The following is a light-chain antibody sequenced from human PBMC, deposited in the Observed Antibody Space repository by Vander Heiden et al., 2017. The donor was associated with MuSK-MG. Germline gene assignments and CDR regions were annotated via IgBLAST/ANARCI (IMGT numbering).Light chain of an antibody. CDR2: DAS. CDR1: QSISSW. CDR3: QQDNSYPLT. J-gene: IGKJ4*01. Sequence: DIQMTQSPSTLSASVGDRVTITCRASQSISSWLAWYQQKPVKAPKLLIYDASSLESGVPSRSSGSGSGTEFTLTIISLQPDDFATYYCQQDNSYPLTFGGGTKVEIK. V-gene: IGKV1-5*01.